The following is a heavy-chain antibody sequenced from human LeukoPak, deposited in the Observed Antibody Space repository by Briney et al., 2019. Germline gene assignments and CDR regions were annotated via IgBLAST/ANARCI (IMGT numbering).Heavy chain of an antibody. D-gene: IGHD6-19*01. Sequence: SVKVSCKASGGTFSSYAISWVRQAPGQGLEWMGGIIPIFGTANYAQKFQGRVTITTDESTSTAYMELSSLRSEDTAVYYCASGSSGRQGAFDIWGQGTMVTVSS. CDR1: GGTFSSYA. CDR2: IIPIFGTA. J-gene: IGHJ3*02. CDR3: ASGSSGRQGAFDI. V-gene: IGHV1-69*05.